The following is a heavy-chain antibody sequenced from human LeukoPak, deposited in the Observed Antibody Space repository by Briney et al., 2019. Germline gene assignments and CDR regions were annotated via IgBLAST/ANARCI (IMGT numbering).Heavy chain of an antibody. Sequence: SVKVSCKASGGTFSSYAISWVRQVPGQGLEWMGGIIPIFGTANYAQKFQGRVTITADESTSTAYMELSSLRSEDTAVYYCARDIRAARPIPDAFDIWGQGTMVTVSS. J-gene: IGHJ3*02. CDR3: ARDIRAARPIPDAFDI. V-gene: IGHV1-69*13. D-gene: IGHD6-6*01. CDR2: IIPIFGTA. CDR1: GGTFSSYA.